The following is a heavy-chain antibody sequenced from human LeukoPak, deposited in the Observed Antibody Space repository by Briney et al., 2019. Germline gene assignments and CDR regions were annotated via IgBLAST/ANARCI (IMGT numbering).Heavy chain of an antibody. D-gene: IGHD1-26*01. Sequence: GESLKISCKASGYTFTSYYIHWVRQAPGQGLEWMGIINPNGAGTTYAQKFQGRVTMTRDTSTSTVYMELSSLRSEDTAVYYCARDCMVGATRLYYFDYWGQGTLVTVSS. CDR2: INPNGAGT. V-gene: IGHV1-46*01. CDR1: GYTFTSYY. J-gene: IGHJ4*02. CDR3: ARDCMVGATRLYYFDY.